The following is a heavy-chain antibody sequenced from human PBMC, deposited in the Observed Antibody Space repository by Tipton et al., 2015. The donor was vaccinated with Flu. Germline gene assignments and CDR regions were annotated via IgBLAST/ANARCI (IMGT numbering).Heavy chain of an antibody. D-gene: IGHD2-15*01. CDR3: ARLYTTAGWYYGMDV. Sequence: TLSPTCTVSGGSVNSDNNYWSWIRQPAGKGLEWIGRIHGSGGSNYNPSLRGRVTISADTSKNQFSLNLRSVTAADTAVYYCARLYTTAGWYYGMDVWGQGTAVTVSS. V-gene: IGHV4-61*02. CDR1: GGSVNSDNNY. CDR2: IHGSGGS. J-gene: IGHJ6*02.